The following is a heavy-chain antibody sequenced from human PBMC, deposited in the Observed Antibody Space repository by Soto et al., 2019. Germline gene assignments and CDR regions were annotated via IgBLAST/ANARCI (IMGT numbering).Heavy chain of an antibody. CDR3: ARTCASVSCYAFDI. Sequence: LRLSCAASGFTFNSYWMHWVRQAPGKGLVWVARINSDGSSTSHADSVKGRFTISRDNAKNTLYLQMNSLRAEDTAVYYCARTCASVSCYAFDIWGQGTMVTVSS. V-gene: IGHV3-74*01. D-gene: IGHD2-2*01. J-gene: IGHJ3*02. CDR1: GFTFNSYW. CDR2: INSDGSST.